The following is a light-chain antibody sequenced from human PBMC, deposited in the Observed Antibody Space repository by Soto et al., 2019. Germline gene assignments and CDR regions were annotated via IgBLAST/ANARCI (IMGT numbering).Light chain of an antibody. CDR1: NSNIGSNT. J-gene: IGLJ2*01. CDR3: AAWEGSLNAKVV. CDR2: RNN. Sequence: QSVLTQPPSASGTPGQRVTISCSGSNSNIGSNTVNWYQQLPGTAPKLLIYRNNQRPSGVPDRFSGSKSGTSASLAISGLQSENEADFYCAAWEGSLNAKVVFGGGTKRTVL. V-gene: IGLV1-44*01.